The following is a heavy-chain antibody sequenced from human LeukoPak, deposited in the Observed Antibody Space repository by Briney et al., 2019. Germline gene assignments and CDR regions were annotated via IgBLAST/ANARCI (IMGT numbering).Heavy chain of an antibody. D-gene: IGHD3-10*01. J-gene: IGHJ3*02. Sequence: GGSLRLSCAASGFTFSSYWMSWVRQAPGKGLEWVANIKQDGSEKYYVDSVKGRFTISRDNAKNSLYLQMNSLRAEDTAMYYCARDRNVLLWFGETFDAFDIWGQGTMVTVSS. V-gene: IGHV3-7*01. CDR2: IKQDGSEK. CDR1: GFTFSSYW. CDR3: ARDRNVLLWFGETFDAFDI.